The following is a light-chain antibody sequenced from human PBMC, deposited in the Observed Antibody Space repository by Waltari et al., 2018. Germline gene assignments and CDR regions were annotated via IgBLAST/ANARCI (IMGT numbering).Light chain of an antibody. CDR2: GKN. Sequence: SSELTQDPAVSVALAQTVRITCQGDSLRGYYESWYQQKPGQAPVLIIYGKNTRPSGIPDRFSGSSSGNTGSLTITGAQAEDEADDYCYSRDNSGDHLRVFGTGTKVTVL. J-gene: IGLJ1*01. CDR1: SLRGYY. V-gene: IGLV3-19*01. CDR3: YSRDNSGDHLRV.